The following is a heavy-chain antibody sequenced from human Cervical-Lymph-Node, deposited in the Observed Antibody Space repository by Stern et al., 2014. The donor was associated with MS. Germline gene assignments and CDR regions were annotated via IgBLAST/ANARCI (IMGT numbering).Heavy chain of an antibody. CDR2: IYWDDDK. Sequence: QVTLRESGPTLVKPTQTLTLTCTISGLSLSTSGVGVGWIRQPPGKDLEWLGLIYWDDDKRYSPSLESRLTITKDTSKNLVFLTMTNMDPMDTATYYCAHLTTATALDYWGQGTLVTVSS. CDR3: AHLTTATALDY. CDR1: GLSLSTSGVG. D-gene: IGHD1-1*01. V-gene: IGHV2-5*02. J-gene: IGHJ4*02.